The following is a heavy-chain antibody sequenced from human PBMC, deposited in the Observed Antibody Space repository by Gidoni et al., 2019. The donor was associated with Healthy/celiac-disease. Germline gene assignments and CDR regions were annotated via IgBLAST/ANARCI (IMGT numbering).Heavy chain of an antibody. J-gene: IGHJ4*02. V-gene: IGHV3-23*01. D-gene: IGHD3-22*01. CDR3: ASLIVSLYYFDY. CDR2: ISGSGGST. CDR1: GFTFSSYA. Sequence: EVQLLESGGGLVQPGGSLRLSCAASGFTFSSYAMSWVSQAPGKGLEWVSAISGSGGSTYYADSVKGRFTISRDNSKNTLYLQMNSLRAEDTAVYYCASLIVSLYYFDYWGQGTLVTVSS.